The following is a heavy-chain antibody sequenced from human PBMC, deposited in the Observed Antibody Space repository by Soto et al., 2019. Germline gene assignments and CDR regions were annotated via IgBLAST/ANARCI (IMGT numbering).Heavy chain of an antibody. CDR1: GYTFTSYA. D-gene: IGHD6-6*01. CDR3: ARGGAARPFDY. J-gene: IGHJ4*02. CDR2: INAGNGNT. V-gene: IGHV1-3*01. Sequence: QVQFVQSGAEVKKPGASVKVSCKASGYTFTSYAMHWVRQAPGQRLEWMGWINAGNGNTKYSQKFQGRVTITRDTSASTAYMELSSLRSEDTAVYYGARGGAARPFDYWGQGTLVTVSS.